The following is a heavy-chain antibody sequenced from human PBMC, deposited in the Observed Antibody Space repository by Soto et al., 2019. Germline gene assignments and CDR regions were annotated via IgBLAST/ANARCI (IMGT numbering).Heavy chain of an antibody. V-gene: IGHV1-24*01. D-gene: IGHD3-10*01. J-gene: IGHJ6*02. Sequence: GASVKVSCKVSGYTLTELSMHWVRQAPGKGLEWMGCFDPEDGETIYAQKFQGRVTMTEDTSTNTAYMELSSLRSEDAAVYYCASGGTSEGSFGARNFYGMDVWGQGTTVTVSS. CDR1: GYTLTELS. CDR2: FDPEDGET. CDR3: ASGGTSEGSFGARNFYGMDV.